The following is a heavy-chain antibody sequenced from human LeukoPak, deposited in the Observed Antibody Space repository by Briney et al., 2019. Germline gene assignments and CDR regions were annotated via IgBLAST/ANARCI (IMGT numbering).Heavy chain of an antibody. D-gene: IGHD3-9*01. Sequence: PGGSLRLSCAASGFTFDDYGMSWVRQAPGKGLEWVSGINWNGGDTGYADSVKGRFTISRDNAKNSLFLQMNSLRVEDTALYYCARGDDYDKLTCYRLPFFDYWGQGTLVTVSS. CDR3: ARGDDYDKLTCYRLPFFDY. J-gene: IGHJ4*02. CDR1: GFTFDDYG. CDR2: INWNGGDT. V-gene: IGHV3-20*04.